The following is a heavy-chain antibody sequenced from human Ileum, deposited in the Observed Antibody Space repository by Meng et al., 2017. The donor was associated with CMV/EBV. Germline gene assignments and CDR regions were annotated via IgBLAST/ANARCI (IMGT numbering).Heavy chain of an antibody. Sequence: GGSLRLSCSASGFTFNTFGMHWVRQAPGKGLEWVAFIRYDGTKADYADSVKGRFTISRDNSKNTVYLQMNSLRADDTAVYYCAKEDYSNDLDYWGQGTLVTVSS. D-gene: IGHD4-11*01. J-gene: IGHJ4*02. CDR2: IRYDGTKA. V-gene: IGHV3-30*02. CDR1: GFTFNTFG. CDR3: AKEDYSNDLDY.